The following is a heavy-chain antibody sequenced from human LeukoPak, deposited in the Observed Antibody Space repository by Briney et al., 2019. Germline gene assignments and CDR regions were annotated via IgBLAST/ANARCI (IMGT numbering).Heavy chain of an antibody. Sequence: GGSLRLSCAASGFMFSSYWMSWVRQAPGKGLEWVANINLDGSEKSYVDSVEGRFTISRDNAKNSLYLQMNSLRGEDTAVYYCARDSERSSSFAFDIWGQGTMVTASS. J-gene: IGHJ3*02. CDR2: INLDGSEK. CDR1: GFMFSSYW. V-gene: IGHV3-7*01. D-gene: IGHD3-3*02. CDR3: ARDSERSSSFAFDI.